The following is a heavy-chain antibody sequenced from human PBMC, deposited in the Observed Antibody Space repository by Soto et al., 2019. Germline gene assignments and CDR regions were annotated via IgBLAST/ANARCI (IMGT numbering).Heavy chain of an antibody. CDR3: AKGLQQDYDFLLNH. Sequence: QVQLVESGGGVVQLGRSLRLSCGASGFTLNSFGIHWVRQGPEKGLEWVAGISYDESSRHYADSVQGRFFVSRDNSKNTVFLQMSNLRTEDTAVYYCAKGLQQDYDFLLNHWGQGTLVTVSS. D-gene: IGHD3-9*01. CDR2: ISYDESSR. CDR1: GFTLNSFG. V-gene: IGHV3-30*18. J-gene: IGHJ5*02.